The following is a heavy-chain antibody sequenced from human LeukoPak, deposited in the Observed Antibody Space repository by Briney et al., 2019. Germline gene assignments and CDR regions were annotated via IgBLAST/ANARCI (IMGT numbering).Heavy chain of an antibody. CDR2: INHSGSI. CDR3: ARDPSTTTTVTTYCYFDY. J-gene: IGHJ4*02. CDR1: GGSFSGYY. V-gene: IGHV4-34*01. D-gene: IGHD4-17*01. Sequence: SETLSLTCAVYGGSFSGYYWSWIRQPPGKGLEWIGEINHSGSINYNPSLKSRVTISVDTSKNQFSLKLSSVTAADTAVYYCARDPSTTTTVTTYCYFDYWGQGTLVTVSS.